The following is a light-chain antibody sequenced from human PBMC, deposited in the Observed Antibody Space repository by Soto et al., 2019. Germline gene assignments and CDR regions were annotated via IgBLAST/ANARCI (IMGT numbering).Light chain of an antibody. CDR1: QSISSW. J-gene: IGKJ1*01. V-gene: IGKV1-5*03. CDR2: KAS. Sequence: DIQMTQSPSTLSASVGDRVTITCRASQSISSWLAWYQQKPGKAPKLLIYKASRLENGVPSRFSGSGSGTEFTPTISSLQPDDFATYYCHQYNSFSWTFGQGTKVEIK. CDR3: HQYNSFSWT.